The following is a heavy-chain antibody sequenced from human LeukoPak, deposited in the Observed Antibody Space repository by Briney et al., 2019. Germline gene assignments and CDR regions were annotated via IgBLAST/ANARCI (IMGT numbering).Heavy chain of an antibody. J-gene: IGHJ6*02. D-gene: IGHD3-16*01. CDR1: GYSFAGYH. CDR2: VNPNGGDT. Sequence: ASVKVSCKSSGYSFAGYHMHWVRQAPGQGLEWMGWVNPNGGDTNYAQRFQGRVTMTRDTSVSTAYMELSGLRSDDTAVYYCARNPIMDPNYGMDVWGQGTTVTVSS. CDR3: ARNPIMDPNYGMDV. V-gene: IGHV1-2*02.